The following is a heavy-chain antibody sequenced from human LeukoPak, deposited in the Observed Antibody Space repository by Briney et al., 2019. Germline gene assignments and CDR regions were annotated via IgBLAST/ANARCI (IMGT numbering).Heavy chain of an antibody. Sequence: HSETLSLTCTVSGGSISSYYWSWIRQPPGKGLEWIGYIYYSGSTNYNPSLKCRVTISVDTSKNQFSLKLSSVTAADTAVYYCARVPIAAAGSRWFDPWGQGTLVTVSS. J-gene: IGHJ5*02. CDR1: GGSISSYY. D-gene: IGHD6-13*01. CDR2: IYYSGST. CDR3: ARVPIAAAGSRWFDP. V-gene: IGHV4-59*01.